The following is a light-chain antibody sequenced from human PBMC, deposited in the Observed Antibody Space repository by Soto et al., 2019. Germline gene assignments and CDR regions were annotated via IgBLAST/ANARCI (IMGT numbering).Light chain of an antibody. CDR2: GAS. V-gene: IGKV3D-20*02. Sequence: EIVLTQSPGTLSLSPGERATLSCRASQSVSSSYLAWYQQKPGQPPRLLIYGASSRATGIPDRFSGSGCGTEFTLPISSLETEDFSVYYCQQRQYWPPITFGQGTRLEIK. CDR1: QSVSSSY. J-gene: IGKJ5*01. CDR3: QQRQYWPPIT.